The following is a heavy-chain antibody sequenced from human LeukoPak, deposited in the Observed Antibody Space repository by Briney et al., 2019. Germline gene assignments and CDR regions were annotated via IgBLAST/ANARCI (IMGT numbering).Heavy chain of an antibody. CDR2: ISNGGDHT. CDR1: GFTFRDFS. Sequence: GGSLRLSCVASGFTFRDFSMSWVRKAPGKGLEWVSVISNGGDHTYYADSVKGRFAISRDNSKNTLYLQMNSLRTEDTAIYYCAKDRLYFGNDFGDYWGQGTLATVSS. D-gene: IGHD3-9*01. CDR3: AKDRLYFGNDFGDY. J-gene: IGHJ4*02. V-gene: IGHV3-23*01.